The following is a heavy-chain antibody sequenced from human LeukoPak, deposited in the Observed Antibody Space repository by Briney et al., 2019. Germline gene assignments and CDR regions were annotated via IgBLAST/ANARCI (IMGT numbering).Heavy chain of an antibody. CDR1: GFTFSSYA. V-gene: IGHV3-23*01. Sequence: PGGSLRLSCVASGFTFSSYAMSWVRQAPGKGLEWVSGISDSGGSTYYADSVKGRFTISRDNSKNTLYLQMNSLRAEDTAVYYCAKDAHGYCSGGSCPGWGQGTLVTVSS. J-gene: IGHJ4*02. CDR2: ISDSGGST. D-gene: IGHD2-15*01. CDR3: AKDAHGYCSGGSCPG.